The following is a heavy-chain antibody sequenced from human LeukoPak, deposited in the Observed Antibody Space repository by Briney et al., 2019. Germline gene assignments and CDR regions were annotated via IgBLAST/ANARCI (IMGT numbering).Heavy chain of an antibody. V-gene: IGHV4-59*08. Sequence: SETLSLTCTVSGGSISSYYWGWIRQPPGKGLEWIGYIYYSGSTNYNPSLKSRVTISVDTSENQFSLKLSSVTAADTAVYYCARGVSYYDSSGYYNEYFQHWGQGTLVTVSS. J-gene: IGHJ1*01. CDR3: ARGVSYYDSSGYYNEYFQH. D-gene: IGHD3-22*01. CDR2: IYYSGST. CDR1: GGSISSYY.